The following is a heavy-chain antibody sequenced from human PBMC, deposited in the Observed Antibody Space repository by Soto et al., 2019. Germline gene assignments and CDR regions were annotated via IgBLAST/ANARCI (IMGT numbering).Heavy chain of an antibody. D-gene: IGHD3-22*01. CDR2: FDPEDGET. Sequence: AAVKVSCKVSGYTLTELSMHWVRQAPGKGLEWMGGFDPEDGETIYAQKFQGRVTMTEDTSTDTAYMELSSLRSEDTAVYYCATDYYDSSGHQGGYWGQGTLVTVSS. CDR1: GYTLTELS. J-gene: IGHJ4*02. CDR3: ATDYYDSSGHQGGY. V-gene: IGHV1-24*01.